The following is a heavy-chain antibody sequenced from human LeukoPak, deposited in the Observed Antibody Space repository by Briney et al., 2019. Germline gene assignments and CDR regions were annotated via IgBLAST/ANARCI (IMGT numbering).Heavy chain of an antibody. J-gene: IGHJ3*02. CDR2: IKRDGSEK. CDR1: GLTFSSYW. D-gene: IGHD2-2*01. Sequence: GGSLRLSCAASGLTFSSYWMSWVRQAPGKGLEWVANIKRDGSEKYYVDSVKGRFTISRDNAKNSLYLQMNSLRAEDTAVYYCARDYCTSCRKLDAFDIWGQGTMVTASS. V-gene: IGHV3-7*01. CDR3: ARDYCTSCRKLDAFDI.